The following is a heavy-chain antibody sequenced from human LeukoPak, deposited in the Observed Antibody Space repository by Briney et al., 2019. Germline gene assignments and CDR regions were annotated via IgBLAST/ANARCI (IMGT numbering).Heavy chain of an antibody. CDR2: MNPNSGNT. V-gene: IGHV1-8*01. Sequence: ASVKVSCKASGYTFTSYDINWVRQATGRGLEWMGWMNPNSGNTGYAQKFQGRVTMTRNTSISTAYMELSSLRPEDTAVYYCARGFSSFDYYGVRAEYFQHWGQGTLVTVSS. D-gene: IGHD3-10*01. J-gene: IGHJ1*01. CDR3: ARGFSSFDYYGVRAEYFQH. CDR1: GYTFTSYD.